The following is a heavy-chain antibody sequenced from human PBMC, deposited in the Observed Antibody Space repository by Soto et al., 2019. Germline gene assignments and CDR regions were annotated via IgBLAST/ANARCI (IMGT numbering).Heavy chain of an antibody. CDR3: ARGSGIYHMVFEY. V-gene: IGHV4-4*02. J-gene: IGHJ4*02. D-gene: IGHD1-26*01. CDR1: GASINNNNW. Sequence: QVQLQESGPGLLKPSGTLSLTCAVSGASINNNNWWSWVRQPPGKGLERIAEIFHSGLTNHNPSLKSRVTISLDKPSNQFSLQLRSVTAADTAVYYCARGSGIYHMVFEYWGQGTLVTVSS. CDR2: IFHSGLT.